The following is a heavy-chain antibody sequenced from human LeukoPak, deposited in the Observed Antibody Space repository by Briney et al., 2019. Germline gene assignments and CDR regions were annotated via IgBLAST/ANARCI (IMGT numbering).Heavy chain of an antibody. D-gene: IGHD4-23*01. CDR3: ARDQGDGGNSFDP. V-gene: IGHV1-2*06. CDR1: GYTFTNYY. CDR2: INPNTGAT. Sequence: ASVKVSCKASGYTFTNYYIHWVRQAPGQGLEGMGRINPNTGATKYAQKFQGRVSMIRDRSINTAFMDLSRLRYDDTAVYYCARDQGDGGNSFDPWGQGTLVTVPS. J-gene: IGHJ5*02.